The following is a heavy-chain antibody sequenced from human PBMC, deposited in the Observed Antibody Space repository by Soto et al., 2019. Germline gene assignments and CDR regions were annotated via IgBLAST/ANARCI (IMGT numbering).Heavy chain of an antibody. CDR2: IYNSGRT. J-gene: IGHJ4*02. Sequence: QVQLQESGPGLVKPSETLSLTCTVSGGSISSYYWNWIRQTPGKGLEWVGYIYNSGRTHYNPSLRSRVTISGDTSRNQFSLKLTSVTAADTAVYYCASLRGDFWSGYLVLFDYWGQGTLVTVSS. CDR1: GGSISSYY. D-gene: IGHD3-3*01. V-gene: IGHV4-59*01. CDR3: ASLRGDFWSGYLVLFDY.